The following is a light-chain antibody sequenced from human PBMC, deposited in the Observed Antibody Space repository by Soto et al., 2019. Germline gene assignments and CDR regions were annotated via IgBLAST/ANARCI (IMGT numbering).Light chain of an antibody. Sequence: EIVLTQSPGTLSLSPGERATLSCRASQSVSSSYLAWYQQKPGQAPRLLIYGESSRATGIPDRFSGSGSGTDFTFAISRLEPEDFAVYYCQQYGSSPVTFGQGTKVEIK. J-gene: IGKJ1*01. CDR2: GES. CDR3: QQYGSSPVT. V-gene: IGKV3-20*01. CDR1: QSVSSSY.